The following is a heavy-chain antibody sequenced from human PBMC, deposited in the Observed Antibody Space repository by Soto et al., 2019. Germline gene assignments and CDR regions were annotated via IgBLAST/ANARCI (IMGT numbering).Heavy chain of an antibody. V-gene: IGHV1-69*13. J-gene: IGHJ4*02. CDR1: GGSFGKSD. CDR3: ATGVIWIGYFTVDS. Sequence: SVKVSCKASGGSFGKSDINWVRQTPGQGLEWLGGFIPVYRTLNYAQKFQGRVTITADESTGTAYMTLSSLASDDTAVYYCATGVIWIGYFTVDSWGQGTRVTVSS. CDR2: FIPVYRTL. D-gene: IGHD3-3*01.